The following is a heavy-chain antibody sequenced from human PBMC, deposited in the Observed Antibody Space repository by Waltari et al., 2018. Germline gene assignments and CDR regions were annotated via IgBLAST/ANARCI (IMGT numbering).Heavy chain of an antibody. CDR2: LYYSGST. V-gene: IGHV4-59*01. CDR1: GGPIRSYY. CDR3: ARGGAYCGGDCYPHLDY. D-gene: IGHD2-21*01. Sequence: QVQLQESGPRLVKPSETLSLTCTVYGGPIRSYYWSWIRQPPGKGLEWMGSLYYSGSTSYNPSRKSRVTVSVDTSKNQLSLKLSSVTAADTAVYYCARGGAYCGGDCYPHLDYWGQGTLVTVSS. J-gene: IGHJ4*02.